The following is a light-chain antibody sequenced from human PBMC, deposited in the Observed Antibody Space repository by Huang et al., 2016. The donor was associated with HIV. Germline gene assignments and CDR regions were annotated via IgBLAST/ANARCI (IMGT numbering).Light chain of an antibody. J-gene: IGKJ1*01. CDR1: QDIGND. CDR2: SAS. CDR3: LQDYVYPWT. V-gene: IGKV1-6*01. Sequence: AIQMTQSPASLSASVGDRVTITCRASQDIGNDLGWYQQRLGKAPKLLVSSASHLQSGFPSRFTGSGSATHFTLTISGLQPEDFATYYCLQDYVYPWTFGQGTKVEI.